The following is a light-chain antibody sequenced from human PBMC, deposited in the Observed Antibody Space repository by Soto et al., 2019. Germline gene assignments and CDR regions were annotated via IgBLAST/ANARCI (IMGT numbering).Light chain of an antibody. J-gene: IGKJ3*01. V-gene: IGKV3-11*01. CDR3: QQRSSWPFT. CDR2: ATS. Sequence: EVVLTQSPATLSLSPREGATLSCRASQSIGNYLAWYQHKPGQAPRLLIYATSNRATGIPARFSGSGSGTDFTLTISSLEPEDFAVYYCQQRSSWPFTFGPGTKVDIK. CDR1: QSIGNY.